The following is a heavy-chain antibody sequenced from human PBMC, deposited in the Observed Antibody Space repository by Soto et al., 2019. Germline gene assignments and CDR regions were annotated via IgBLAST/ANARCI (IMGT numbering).Heavy chain of an antibody. J-gene: IGHJ4*02. Sequence: HPGGSLRLSCTASGLTFSDYAMTWVRQPPGNGLEWVSVISAGGSTYYADSVKGRFTVSRANSKNTLYLQMNSLRAEDTAVYYCANVPIWCSSTSCYTEGFDYWGQGTLVTVSS. V-gene: IGHV3-23*01. CDR2: ISAGGST. CDR3: ANVPIWCSSTSCYTEGFDY. CDR1: GLTFSDYA. D-gene: IGHD2-2*02.